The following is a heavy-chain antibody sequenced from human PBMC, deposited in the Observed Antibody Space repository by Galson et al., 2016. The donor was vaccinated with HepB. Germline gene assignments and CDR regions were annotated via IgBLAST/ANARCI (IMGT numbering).Heavy chain of an antibody. CDR3: TREIWDGYSGGLIF. CDR1: GYTFISYG. CDR2: ISGYNGNT. V-gene: IGHV1-18*01. D-gene: IGHD5-24*01. Sequence: SVKVSCKASGYTFISYGISWVRQAPGQGLEWMGWISGYNGNTNYAQKFRGRVTMSSDTSITTASVELSRLRSDDTAVYFCTREIWDGYSGGLIFWGQGTLVTVSS. J-gene: IGHJ4*02.